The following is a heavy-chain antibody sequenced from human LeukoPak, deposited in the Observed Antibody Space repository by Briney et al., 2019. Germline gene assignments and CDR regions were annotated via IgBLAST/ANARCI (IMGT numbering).Heavy chain of an antibody. CDR3: AKRVGTTAMERAFDI. J-gene: IGHJ3*02. D-gene: IGHD1-1*01. CDR1: GFAFSNYG. V-gene: IGHV3-23*01. CDR2: ITTSGGVT. Sequence: GGSLRLSCAASGFAFSNYGMSWVRQAPGKGLEWISTITTSGGVTYYADSVKGRFTISRDNSKNILYLQVNSLRDEDTAIYYCAKRVGTTAMERAFDIWGQGTVVTVSS.